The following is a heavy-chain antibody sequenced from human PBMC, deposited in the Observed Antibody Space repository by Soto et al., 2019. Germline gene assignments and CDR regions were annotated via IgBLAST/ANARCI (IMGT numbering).Heavy chain of an antibody. CDR1: GGSFSGYY. CDR2: INHSGST. D-gene: IGHD5-12*01. V-gene: IGHV4-34*01. Sequence: KPSETLSLTCAVYGGSFSGYYWSWIRQPPGKGLEWIGEINHSGSTNYNPSLKSRVTISVDTSKNQFSLKLSSVTAADTAVYYCAYLPSGYDWGTDYWGQGTLVTVSS. J-gene: IGHJ4*02. CDR3: AYLPSGYDWGTDY.